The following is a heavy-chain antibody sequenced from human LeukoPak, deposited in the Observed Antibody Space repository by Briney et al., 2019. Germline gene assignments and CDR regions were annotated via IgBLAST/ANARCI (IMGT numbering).Heavy chain of an antibody. CDR3: ASYDGRAAYSEY. V-gene: IGHV3-66*02. D-gene: IGHD3-22*01. CDR2: IYSGGTT. CDR1: GFTVSNNY. J-gene: IGHJ4*02. Sequence: GGSLRPSCAASGFTVSNNYMSWVRQAPGKGQEWVSVIYSGGTTYYADSVRGRFTISRDNSKNTVHLQMNSLRPEDTAVYYCASYDGRAAYSEYWGQGTLVTVSS.